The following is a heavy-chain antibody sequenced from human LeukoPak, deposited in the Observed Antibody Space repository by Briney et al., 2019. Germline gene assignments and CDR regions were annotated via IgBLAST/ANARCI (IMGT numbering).Heavy chain of an antibody. V-gene: IGHV1-2*02. D-gene: IGHD3-16*02. CDR3: ARGVLLRLRLGELSLRDRFDP. CDR2: INPNSGGT. CDR1: GYTFTGYY. Sequence: ASVKVSCKASGYTFTGYYMHCVRQAPGQGLEWMGWINPNSGGTNYAQKFQGRVTMTRDTSISTAYMELSRLRSDDTAVYYCARGVLLRLRLGELSLRDRFDPWGQGTLVTVSS. J-gene: IGHJ5*02.